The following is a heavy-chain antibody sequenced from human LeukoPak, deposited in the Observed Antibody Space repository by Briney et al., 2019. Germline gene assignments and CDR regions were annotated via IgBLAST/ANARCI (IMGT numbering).Heavy chain of an antibody. CDR3: ARAYYYDSSGYYTNWFDP. D-gene: IGHD3-22*01. Sequence: SQTLSLTCTVSGGSISSGDYYWSWIRQPPGKGLEWIGYIYYSGSTYYNPSLKSRVTISVDTSKNQFSLKLSSVAAADTAVYYCARAYYYDSSGYYTNWFDPWGQGTLVTVSS. V-gene: IGHV4-30-4*08. CDR1: GGSISSGDYY. CDR2: IYYSGST. J-gene: IGHJ5*02.